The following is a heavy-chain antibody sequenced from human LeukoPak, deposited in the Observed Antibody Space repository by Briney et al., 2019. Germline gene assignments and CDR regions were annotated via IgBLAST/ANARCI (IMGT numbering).Heavy chain of an antibody. D-gene: IGHD6-13*01. J-gene: IGHJ4*02. CDR1: GGSISSYY. CDR3: ARASIQGAAAGIAG. Sequence: PSETLSLTCTVSGGSISSYYWSWIRQPPGKGLEWIGYIYYSGSTNYNPSLRSRVTISVDTSKNQFSPKLSPVTAADTAVYYCARASIQGAAAGIAGWGQGTLVTVSS. CDR2: IYYSGST. V-gene: IGHV4-59*01.